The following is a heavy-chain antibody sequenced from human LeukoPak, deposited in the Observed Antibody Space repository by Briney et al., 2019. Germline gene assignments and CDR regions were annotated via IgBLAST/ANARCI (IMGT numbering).Heavy chain of an antibody. Sequence: PSETLSLTCAVSGGFTNSHYWGWIRQPPGKGLQWIGDIYYTGKINYNPSLKSRVTITLDTSKDHLSLNLTSVLAADTAIYYCVRRDTGWNYFDYWGQGILVTVSS. CDR3: VRRDTGWNYFDY. CDR1: GGFTNSHY. J-gene: IGHJ4*02. V-gene: IGHV4-59*08. CDR2: IYYTGKI. D-gene: IGHD6-19*01.